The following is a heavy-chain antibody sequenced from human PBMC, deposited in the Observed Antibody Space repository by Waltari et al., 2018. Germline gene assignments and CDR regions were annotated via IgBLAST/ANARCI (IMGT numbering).Heavy chain of an antibody. CDR2: IYAAGST. D-gene: IGHD5-18*01. V-gene: IGHV3-66*02. J-gene: IGHJ4*02. CDR3: ATARDEETAMVYFDH. Sequence: VQLVESGGALVHPGGSLRLSCAASGFTFRSNHMAWVRQASGKGLEWVSIIYAAGSTYYADSVMGRFTISRDNSKNTLHLQMNSLRSEDTAIYYCATARDEETAMVYFDHWGEGSLVSVSS. CDR1: GFTFRSNH.